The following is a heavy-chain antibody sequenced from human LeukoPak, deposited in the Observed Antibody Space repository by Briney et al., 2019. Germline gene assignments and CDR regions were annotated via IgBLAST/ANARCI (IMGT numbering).Heavy chain of an antibody. V-gene: IGHV1-69*01. Sequence: SVKVSCKTSGGIFRSYGLNWVRQAPGQGFEWMGGFIPILGTPKYAQNLQGRVTITADESTSTGYMELSSLRYEDTAVYYCARGLYCSSSTSCYDYGMDVWGQGTTVTVSS. CDR3: ARGLYCSSSTSCYDYGMDV. CDR2: FIPILGTP. J-gene: IGHJ6*02. CDR1: GGIFRSYG. D-gene: IGHD2-2*01.